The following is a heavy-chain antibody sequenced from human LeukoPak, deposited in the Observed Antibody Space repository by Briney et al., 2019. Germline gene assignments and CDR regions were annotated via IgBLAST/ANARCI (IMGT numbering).Heavy chain of an antibody. CDR2: IYYSGSA. Sequence: SETLSLTCTVSGGSISSSSYYWGWLRQPPGRGLEWIASIYYSGSAYNNPSLKSRVTISVDTSKNQYSLRLSSVTAADTAVYYCARGYSSSWYFNWFDPCGQGTLVTVSS. J-gene: IGHJ5*02. CDR1: GGSISSSSYY. CDR3: ARGYSSSWYFNWFDP. D-gene: IGHD6-13*01. V-gene: IGHV4-39*07.